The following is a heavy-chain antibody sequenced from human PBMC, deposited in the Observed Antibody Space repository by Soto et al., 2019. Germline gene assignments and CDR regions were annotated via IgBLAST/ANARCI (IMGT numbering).Heavy chain of an antibody. CDR1: GGSVSSRNYY. V-gene: IGHV4-39*01. J-gene: IGHJ4*02. CDR3: ARXYGPPGDFYDSSGLFDS. Sequence: PSETLSLTCTVSGGSVSSRNYYGGWIRQPPGKGLEWIGSLFYSGSTYYNPSLKSRVTISVDTSKNQFSLKLSSVTAADTAVYYCARXYGPPGDFYDSSGLFDSWGQGTLVTVSS. CDR2: LFYSGST. D-gene: IGHD3-22*01.